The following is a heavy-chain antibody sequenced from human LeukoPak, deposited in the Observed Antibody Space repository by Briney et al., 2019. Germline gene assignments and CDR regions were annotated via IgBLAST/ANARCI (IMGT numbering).Heavy chain of an antibody. D-gene: IGHD3-3*01. CDR3: ARLKIRDGAYYYDFWSGYHYYFDY. J-gene: IGHJ4*02. CDR2: IYYSGST. CDR1: GGSISSSSYY. Sequence: SETLSLTCTVSGGSISSSSYYWGWIRQPPGKRLEWIGSIYYSGSTYYNPSLKSRVTISVDTSKNQLSLKLSSVTAADTAVYYCARLKIRDGAYYYDFWSGYHYYFDYWGQGTLVTVSS. V-gene: IGHV4-39*01.